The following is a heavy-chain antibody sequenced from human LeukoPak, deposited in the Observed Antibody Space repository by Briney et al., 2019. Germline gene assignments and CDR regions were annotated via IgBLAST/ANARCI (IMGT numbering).Heavy chain of an antibody. V-gene: IGHV4-59*01. CDR3: AREFRGGTTGTTGFDY. CDR2: IYYTGST. J-gene: IGHJ4*02. Sequence: SETLSLTCTVSGGSISDYYWSWIRQPPGKGLEWIGYIYYTGSTRYNPSLKGRLTISVDTSKNQFSLNLTSVTTAHTAVYYCAREFRGGTTGTTGFDYWGQGTLVAVSS. CDR1: GGSISDYY. D-gene: IGHD1-1*01.